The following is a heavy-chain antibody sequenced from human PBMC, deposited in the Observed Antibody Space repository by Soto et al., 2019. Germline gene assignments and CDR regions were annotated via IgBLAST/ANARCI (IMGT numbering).Heavy chain of an antibody. CDR1: GGSFSDYY. D-gene: IGHD2-8*01. Sequence: QVQLQQWGAGLLKPSETLSVTCAVSGGSFSDYYWGWIRRPPGKGLEWIGEINYSGSTNYNSSLKSRVTISVDTSKSQFSLKLSSVIAAETAVYFCARGRGRIYCTNGVCQNQYYFDYWGQGTMVTVSS. J-gene: IGHJ4*02. CDR3: ARGRGRIYCTNGVCQNQYYFDY. CDR2: INYSGST. V-gene: IGHV4-34*02.